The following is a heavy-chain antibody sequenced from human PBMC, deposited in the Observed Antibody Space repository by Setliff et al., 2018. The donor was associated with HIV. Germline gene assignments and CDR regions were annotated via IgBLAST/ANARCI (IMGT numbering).Heavy chain of an antibody. D-gene: IGHD1-26*01. V-gene: IGHV4-31*03. J-gene: IGHJ3*01. CDR1: GDSIISVGYY. Sequence: SETLSLTCTVSGDSIISVGYYWSWIRQHPGKGLEWIGYIYYSGSTYYNPSLKSRVTISVDTSKNQFSLKLSSVTAADTAVYYCARDHNSGTLHAFDLWGQGTKVTV. CDR2: IYYSGST. CDR3: ARDHNSGTLHAFDL.